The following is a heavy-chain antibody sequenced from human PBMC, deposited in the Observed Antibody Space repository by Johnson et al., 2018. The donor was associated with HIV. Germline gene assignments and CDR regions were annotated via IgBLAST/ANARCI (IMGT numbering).Heavy chain of an antibody. CDR1: GFTFSNSA. Sequence: VQLVESGGGLVQPGGSLRLSCAASGFTFSNSAMSWVRQAPGKGLEWVSGIGGSGGSTRYADCVKGRVTISRDNSKNTLYLEMNSLSAEDTAVYYCAKVGYYYDSSGYYYGAFDIWGQGTMVTVSS. V-gene: IGHV3-23*04. D-gene: IGHD3-22*01. J-gene: IGHJ3*02. CDR3: AKVGYYYDSSGYYYGAFDI. CDR2: IGGSGGST.